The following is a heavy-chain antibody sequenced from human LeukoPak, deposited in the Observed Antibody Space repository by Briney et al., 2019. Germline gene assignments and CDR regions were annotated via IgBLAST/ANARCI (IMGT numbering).Heavy chain of an antibody. CDR2: INPNSGDT. D-gene: IGHD6-6*01. Sequence: ASVKVSCKASGYTFTGYYMHWVRQAPGQGLEGMGWINPNSGDTNYAQKFQGRVTMTRDTSISTAYMELSRLRSDDTAVYYCARARRFYYYMDVWGKGTAVTVSS. V-gene: IGHV1-2*02. CDR3: ARARRFYYYMDV. J-gene: IGHJ6*03. CDR1: GYTFTGYY.